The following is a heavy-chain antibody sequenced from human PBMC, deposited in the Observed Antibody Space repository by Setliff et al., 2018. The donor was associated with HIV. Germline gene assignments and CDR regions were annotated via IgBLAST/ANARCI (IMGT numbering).Heavy chain of an antibody. Sequence: SETLSLTCTVSGGSISSSSYYWGWIRQSPGKGLEWIGSIYYSGSTYYNPSLKSRVTMSVDTSKNQFSLKLNSVTAADTAVYYCARLGGRGLRRYYMDVWGKGTTVTVSS. CDR1: GGSISSSSYY. CDR2: IYYSGST. J-gene: IGHJ6*03. V-gene: IGHV4-39*01. D-gene: IGHD3-16*01. CDR3: ARLGGRGLRRYYMDV.